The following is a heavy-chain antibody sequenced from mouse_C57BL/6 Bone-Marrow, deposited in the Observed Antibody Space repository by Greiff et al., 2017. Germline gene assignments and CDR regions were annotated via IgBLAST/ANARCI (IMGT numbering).Heavy chain of an antibody. Sequence: QVQLQQPGAELVKPGASVKMSCKASGYTFTSYWITWVKQRPGQGLEWIGDIYPGSGSTNYNEKFKSKATLTVDTSSSTAYMQLSSLTSEDSAVYYCAREGFYYGRSYAMDYWGQGTSVTVSS. J-gene: IGHJ4*01. CDR3: AREGFYYGRSYAMDY. D-gene: IGHD1-1*01. CDR1: GYTFTSYW. CDR2: IYPGSGST. V-gene: IGHV1-55*01.